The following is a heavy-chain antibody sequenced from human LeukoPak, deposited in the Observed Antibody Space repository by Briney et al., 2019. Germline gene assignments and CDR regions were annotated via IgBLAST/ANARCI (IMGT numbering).Heavy chain of an antibody. CDR2: FDPEDGET. V-gene: IGHV1-24*01. CDR3: AKSHGYYGDNWFDP. D-gene: IGHD3-3*01. J-gene: IGHJ5*02. Sequence: ASVKVSCKVSGYTLTELSMHWVRQAPGKGLEWMGGFDPEDGETIYAQKFQGRVTMTEDTSTDTAYMELSSLRSEDTAVYYCAKSHGYYGDNWFDPWGQGTLVTVSS. CDR1: GYTLTELS.